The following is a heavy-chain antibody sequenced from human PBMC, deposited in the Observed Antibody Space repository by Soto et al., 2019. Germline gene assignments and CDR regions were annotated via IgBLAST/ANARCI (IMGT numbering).Heavy chain of an antibody. CDR1: GGTFSSYA. D-gene: IGHD2-15*01. J-gene: IGHJ4*02. CDR2: IIPIFGTA. V-gene: IGHV1-69*12. Sequence: QVQLVQSGAEVKKPGSSVNVSCKASGGTFSSYAISWVRQAPGQGLEWMGGIIPIFGTANYAQKFQGRVTITADESTSTAYMELSSLRSEDTAVYYCARDPGCSGGSCYSSNYFDYWGQGTLVTVSS. CDR3: ARDPGCSGGSCYSSNYFDY.